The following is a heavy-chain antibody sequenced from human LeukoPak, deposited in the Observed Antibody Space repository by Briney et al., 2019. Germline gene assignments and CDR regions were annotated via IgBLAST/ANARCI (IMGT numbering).Heavy chain of an antibody. D-gene: IGHD4-11*01. Sequence: GGSLRLSCAASGFTFSSYAMSWVRQAPGKGLEGVSVISGSGGSTYYADSVKGRFTISRDNSKNTLYLQMNSLRAEDTAVYYCASSGATTLTTWGGSWFDPWGQGTLVSVSS. V-gene: IGHV3-23*01. J-gene: IGHJ5*02. CDR3: ASSGATTLTTWGGSWFDP. CDR2: ISGSGGST. CDR1: GFTFSSYA.